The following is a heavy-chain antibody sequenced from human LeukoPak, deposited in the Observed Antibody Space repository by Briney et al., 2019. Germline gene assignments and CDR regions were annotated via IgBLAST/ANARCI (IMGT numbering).Heavy chain of an antibody. CDR3: TTAIRRYCSGGSCYSD. Sequence: GGSLRLSCAASGFTFRNAWMSWVRQAPGKGLEWVGRIKSKTDGGTTDYAAPVKGRFTISRDDSKNTLYLQMNSLKTEDTAVYYCTTAIRRYCSGGSCYSDWGQGTLVTVSS. J-gene: IGHJ4*02. CDR1: GFTFRNAW. V-gene: IGHV3-15*01. CDR2: IKSKTDGGTT. D-gene: IGHD2-15*01.